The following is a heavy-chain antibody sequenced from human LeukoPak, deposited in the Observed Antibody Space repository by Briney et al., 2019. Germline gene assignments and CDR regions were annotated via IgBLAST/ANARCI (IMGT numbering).Heavy chain of an antibody. D-gene: IGHD2-2*01. CDR3: ARGVVVVPAAVYYFDY. Sequence: SETLSLTCAVYGGSFSGYYWSWIRQPPGKGLEWIGEINHSGSTNYNPSLKSRVTISVDTSKNQFSLKLSSVTAADTAVYYCARGVVVVPAAVYYFDYWGQGTLVTVSS. V-gene: IGHV4-34*01. CDR2: INHSGST. CDR1: GGSFSGYY. J-gene: IGHJ4*02.